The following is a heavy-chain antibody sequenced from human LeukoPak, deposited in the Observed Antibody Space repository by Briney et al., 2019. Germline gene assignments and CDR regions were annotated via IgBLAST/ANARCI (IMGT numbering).Heavy chain of an antibody. CDR1: GFTFSSYA. CDR3: ARDLVYYYDSII. Sequence: GVSLRLSCAASGFTFSSYAMHWVRQAPGKGLEWVAVISYDGSNKYYADSVKGRFTISRDNSKNTLYLQMNSLRAEDTAEYYCARDLVYYYDSIIWGQGTMVTVSS. J-gene: IGHJ3*02. CDR2: ISYDGSNK. D-gene: IGHD3-22*01. V-gene: IGHV3-30-3*01.